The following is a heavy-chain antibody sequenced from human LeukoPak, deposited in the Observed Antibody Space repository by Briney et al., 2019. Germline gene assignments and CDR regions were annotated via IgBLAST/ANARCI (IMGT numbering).Heavy chain of an antibody. CDR1: RGSLRTADYY. J-gene: IGHJ5*01. Sequence: PSETLSLTCTVSRGSLRTADYYWAWVRQPPGEGLEWLGSIYFSGTPYFNPSLKSRVAGSIDTSKTQFSLKVTSVNASDTAVYFCARTSSWYAGAWFDSWGQGTLVTVSS. CDR2: IYFSGTP. D-gene: IGHD6-13*01. V-gene: IGHV4-39*01. CDR3: ARTSSWYAGAWFDS.